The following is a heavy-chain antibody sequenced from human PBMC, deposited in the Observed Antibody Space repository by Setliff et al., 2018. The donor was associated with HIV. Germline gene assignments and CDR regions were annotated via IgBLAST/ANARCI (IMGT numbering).Heavy chain of an antibody. J-gene: IGHJ4*02. CDR2: INAGNGNT. D-gene: IGHD6-6*01. CDR1: GYTFTNYA. V-gene: IGHV1-3*01. Sequence: ASVKVSCKASGYTFTNYAMHWVRQAPGQRLEWMGWINAGNGNTKYSQKIQGRVTMSRDTSTNTVYMELSSLRSEDTAVYYCARDHIAARSVDYWGQGTLVTVSS. CDR3: ARDHIAARSVDY.